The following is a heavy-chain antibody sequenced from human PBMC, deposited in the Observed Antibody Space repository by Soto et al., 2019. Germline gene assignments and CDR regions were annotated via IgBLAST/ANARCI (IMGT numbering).Heavy chain of an antibody. D-gene: IGHD4-17*01. V-gene: IGHV1-8*01. CDR1: GYTFTSYD. CDR3: ARVSPTVTTDLNYFDY. Sequence: ASVKVSCKASGYTFTSYDINCVRQATGQGLEWMGWMNPNSGNTGYAQKFQGRVTMTRNTSISTAYMELSSLRSEDTAVYYFARVSPTVTTDLNYFDYWGQGTLVTVSS. CDR2: MNPNSGNT. J-gene: IGHJ4*02.